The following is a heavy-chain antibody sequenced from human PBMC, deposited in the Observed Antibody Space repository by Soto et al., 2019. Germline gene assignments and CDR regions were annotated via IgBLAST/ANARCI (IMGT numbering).Heavy chain of an antibody. CDR1: GFTFSSYG. CDR2: IWSDGNNK. Sequence: QVQLVESGGGVVQPGRSLSLSCAASGFTFSSYGIHWVRQAPGKGLEWVAFIWSDGNNKDYADSVKGRFTISRDNSKNRLFLQMNSLRAEDTAVYYCARDSISRTYSLDYWGQGILVTVSS. V-gene: IGHV3-33*01. CDR3: ARDSISRTYSLDY. D-gene: IGHD2-15*01. J-gene: IGHJ4*02.